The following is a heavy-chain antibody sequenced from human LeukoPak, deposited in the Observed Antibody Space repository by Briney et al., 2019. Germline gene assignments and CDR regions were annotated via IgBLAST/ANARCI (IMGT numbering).Heavy chain of an antibody. D-gene: IGHD1-26*01. CDR1: GFTFSSYS. J-gene: IGHJ4*02. CDR2: ISSSNSYI. Sequence: GGSLRLSCAASGFTFSSYSMNWVRQAPGKGLEWVSSISSSNSYIYNADSVKGRFTISRDNAKNSLYLQMNSLRAEDTAVYYCASEGSSNFDYWGQGTLVTVSS. V-gene: IGHV3-21*01. CDR3: ASEGSSNFDY.